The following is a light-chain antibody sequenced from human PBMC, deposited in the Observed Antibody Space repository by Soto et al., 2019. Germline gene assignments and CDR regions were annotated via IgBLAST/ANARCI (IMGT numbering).Light chain of an antibody. J-gene: IGKJ1*01. CDR3: QQYNNWPRT. CDR1: QSVSSN. CDR2: GAS. V-gene: IGKV3-15*01. Sequence: EIVMTQSPDTLSVSTGERATLSCRASQSVSSNLAWYQHKPGQAPRLLIYGASTRATGIPGRFSGSGSGTEFTLTISSLQSEDFAVYYCQQYNNWPRTLGQGTKVEIK.